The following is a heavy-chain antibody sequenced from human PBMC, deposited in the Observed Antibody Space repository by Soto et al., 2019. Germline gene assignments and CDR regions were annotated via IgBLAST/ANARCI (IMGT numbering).Heavy chain of an antibody. CDR3: TRDLNCEAQ. V-gene: IGHV3-7*01. CDR1: GVSFGSVW. J-gene: IGHJ4*02. Sequence: GESLKISCAASGVSFGSVWITWVRQAPGKGLECLACINPDGSEKYYVDSVKGRFTVSRDNARNSLYLQMNSLRADDTAVYYCTRDLNCEAQWGQGTLVTGSS. CDR2: INPDGSEK. D-gene: IGHD1-20*01.